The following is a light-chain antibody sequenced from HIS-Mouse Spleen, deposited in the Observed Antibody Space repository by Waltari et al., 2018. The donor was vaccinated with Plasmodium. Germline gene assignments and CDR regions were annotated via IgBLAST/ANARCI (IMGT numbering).Light chain of an antibody. V-gene: IGLV2-14*03. CDR2: DVS. CDR3: SSYTSSSTLNYV. Sequence: QSALTQPASVSGSPGQSITISCTGTSSDVGGYNYVSWYQQHPGKAPKLMIYDVSNRPLGVSNRFSGSKSGNTASLTISGLQAEYEADYYCSSYTSSSTLNYVFGTGTKVTVL. CDR1: SSDVGGYNY. J-gene: IGLJ1*01.